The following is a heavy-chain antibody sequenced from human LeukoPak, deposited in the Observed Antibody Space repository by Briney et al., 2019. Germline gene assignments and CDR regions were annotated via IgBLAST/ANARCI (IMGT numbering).Heavy chain of an antibody. J-gene: IGHJ3*02. CDR1: GFSFSTYW. D-gene: IGHD6-13*01. Sequence: PGGSLRLPCVGSGFSFSTYWMSWVRQAPGKGLEWVANIMQDGSEKNYVDSVKGRFTISRDNARNSLYLQMNSLRAEDTAVYYCAREVYSSSRPADAFDIWGQGTAVTVSS. CDR3: AREVYSSSRPADAFDI. CDR2: IMQDGSEK. V-gene: IGHV3-7*01.